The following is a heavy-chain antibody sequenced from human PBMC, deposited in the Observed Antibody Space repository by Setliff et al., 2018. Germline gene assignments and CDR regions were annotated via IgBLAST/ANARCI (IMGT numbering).Heavy chain of an antibody. CDR1: GYSFTSYW. CDR2: IYPGDSDT. Sequence: GESLKISCKGSGYSFTSYWIGWVRPMPGKGLEWMGIIYPGDSDTRYSPSFQGQVTISADKSISTAYLQWSSLKASDTAMYYCARQSWGGSGWSWVDYWGQGTLVTVSS. V-gene: IGHV5-51*01. D-gene: IGHD6-19*01. CDR3: ARQSWGGSGWSWVDY. J-gene: IGHJ4*02.